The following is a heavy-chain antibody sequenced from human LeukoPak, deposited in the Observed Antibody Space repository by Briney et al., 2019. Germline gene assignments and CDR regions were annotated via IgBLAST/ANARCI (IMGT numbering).Heavy chain of an antibody. CDR1: GGSISGSSYY. CDR3: ARNGDYGPAGYFDY. V-gene: IGHV4-30-4*08. CDR2: IYYSGST. J-gene: IGHJ4*02. D-gene: IGHD4-17*01. Sequence: PSETLSLTCTVSGGSISGSSYYWGWIRQPPGKGLEWIGYIYYSGSTYYNPSLKSRVTISVDTSKNQFSLKLSSVTAADTAVYYCARNGDYGPAGYFDYWGQGTLVTVSS.